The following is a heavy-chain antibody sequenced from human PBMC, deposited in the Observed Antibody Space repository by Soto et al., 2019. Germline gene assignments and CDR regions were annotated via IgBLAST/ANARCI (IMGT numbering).Heavy chain of an antibody. Sequence: QVQLVQSGAEVKKPGSSVKVSCKASGGTFSNYAINWVRQAPGQGLEWMGGIIPIFGTANYAQKFQGRVTITADESTSTAYLDLSRLRSEDTAVYYCARPVEVATISRSYLFYWGQGTLVTVSS. CDR2: IIPIFGTA. V-gene: IGHV1-69*01. D-gene: IGHD5-12*01. J-gene: IGHJ4*02. CDR1: GGTFSNYA. CDR3: ARPVEVATISRSYLFY.